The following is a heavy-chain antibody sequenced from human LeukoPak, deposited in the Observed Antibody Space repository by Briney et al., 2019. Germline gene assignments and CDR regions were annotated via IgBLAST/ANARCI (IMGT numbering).Heavy chain of an antibody. Sequence: SETLSLTCAVSGGSISSSNWWSWVRQPPGKGLEWIGEIYHSGSTNYNPSLKSRVTISVDTSKNQFSLKLSSVTAADTAVYYCARGYRRRRNWNYDNYYYYYMDVWGKGTTVTVSS. V-gene: IGHV4-4*02. J-gene: IGHJ6*03. D-gene: IGHD1-7*01. CDR2: IYHSGST. CDR1: GGSISSSNW. CDR3: ARGYRRRRNWNYDNYYYYYMDV.